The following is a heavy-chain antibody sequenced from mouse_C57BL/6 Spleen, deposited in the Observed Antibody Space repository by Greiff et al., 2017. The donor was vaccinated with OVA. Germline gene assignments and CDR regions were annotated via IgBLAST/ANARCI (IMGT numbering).Heavy chain of an antibody. D-gene: IGHD1-1*01. J-gene: IGHJ2*01. CDR1: GYTFTSYW. CDR3: ARVGYGSSYYFDY. CDR2: IHPNSGST. Sequence: LQEPGAELVKPGASVKLSCKASGYTFTSYWMHWVKQRPGQGLEWIGMIHPNSGSTNYNEKFKSKATLTVDKSSSTAYMQLSSLTSEDSAVYYCARVGYGSSYYFDYWGQGTTLTVSS. V-gene: IGHV1-64*01.